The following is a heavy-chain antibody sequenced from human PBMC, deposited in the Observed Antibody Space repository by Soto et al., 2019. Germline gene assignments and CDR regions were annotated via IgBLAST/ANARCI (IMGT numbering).Heavy chain of an antibody. CDR1: GYTFTGYY. V-gene: IGHV1-2*02. J-gene: IGHJ6*02. Sequence: GASVKVSCKASGYTFTGYYMHWVRQAPGQGLEWMGWINPNSGSTNYAQKFQGRVTMTRDTSISTAYMELSRLRSDDTAVYYCARDRYSSSWYNYYYGMDVWGQGTTVTVSS. CDR3: ARDRYSSSWYNYYYGMDV. CDR2: INPNSGST. D-gene: IGHD6-13*01.